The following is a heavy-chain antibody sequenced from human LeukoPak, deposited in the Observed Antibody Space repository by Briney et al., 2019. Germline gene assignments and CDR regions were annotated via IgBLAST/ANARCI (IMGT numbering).Heavy chain of an antibody. CDR2: INHSGST. CDR3: ARGPYGDYPIDY. V-gene: IGHV4-34*01. J-gene: IGHJ4*02. D-gene: IGHD4-17*01. Sequence: SETLSLTCAVYGGSFSGYYWSWIRQPPGKGLEWIGEINHSGSTNYNPSLKSRVTISVDTSKNQFPLKLSSVTAADTAVYYCARGPYGDYPIDYWGQGTLVTVSS. CDR1: GGSFSGYY.